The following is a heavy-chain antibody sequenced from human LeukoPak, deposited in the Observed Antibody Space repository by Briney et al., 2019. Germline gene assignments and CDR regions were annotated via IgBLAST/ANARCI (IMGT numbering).Heavy chain of an antibody. J-gene: IGHJ3*02. CDR1: GFTFSSYS. CDR3: ARDSYYDSSGYYRPDAFDI. D-gene: IGHD3-22*01. V-gene: IGHV3-48*01. Sequence: GGSLRLSCAASGFTFSSYSMNWVRQAPGKGLEWVSYISSCSSTIYYADSVKGRFTISRDNAKNSLYLQMNSLRAEDTAVYYCARDSYYDSSGYYRPDAFDIWGQGTMVTVSS. CDR2: ISSCSSTI.